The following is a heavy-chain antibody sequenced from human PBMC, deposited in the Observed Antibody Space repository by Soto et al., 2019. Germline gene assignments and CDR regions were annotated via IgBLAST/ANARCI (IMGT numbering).Heavy chain of an antibody. D-gene: IGHD3-16*02. Sequence: PGGSQRLSCGASGFTFSSYGRHWVRKASGKGLEWVGRIRSKANNYATAYAASVKGRFTVSRDDSKNTAFLQMNSLKTEDTALYYCTTNTGGVIVSLNAFEIWGQGAMVTVSS. CDR2: IRSKANNYAT. CDR3: TTNTGGVIVSLNAFEI. V-gene: IGHV3-73*01. CDR1: GFTFSSYG. J-gene: IGHJ3*02.